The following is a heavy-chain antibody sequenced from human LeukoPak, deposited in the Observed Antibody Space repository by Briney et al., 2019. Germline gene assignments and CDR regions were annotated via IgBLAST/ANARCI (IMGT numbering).Heavy chain of an antibody. CDR2: IIPIFGTA. V-gene: IGHV1-69*05. D-gene: IGHD3-22*01. CDR1: GGTFSSYA. CDR3: ASIGSGYSLDY. J-gene: IGHJ4*02. Sequence: SVKVSCKASGGTFSSYAISWVRQAPGQGLEWMGGIIPIFGTANYAQKFQGRVTITTDESTSTAYMELSSLRSEDTAEYYCASIGSGYSLDYWGQGTLVTVSS.